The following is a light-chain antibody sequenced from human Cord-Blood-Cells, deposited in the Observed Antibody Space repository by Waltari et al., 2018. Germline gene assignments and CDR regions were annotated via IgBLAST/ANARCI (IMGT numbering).Light chain of an antibody. Sequence: EIVLTQSPGTLSLSPGERATLSCRASQSVSRYLAWYQQRPGQPPRLLIYDTSTRATGIPDRFSGSGSGTDFMLTISRLEPEDFAVYYCQKYGTLPATFGQGTKVEI. CDR1: QSVSRY. V-gene: IGKV3-20*01. CDR3: QKYGTLPAT. CDR2: DTS. J-gene: IGKJ1*01.